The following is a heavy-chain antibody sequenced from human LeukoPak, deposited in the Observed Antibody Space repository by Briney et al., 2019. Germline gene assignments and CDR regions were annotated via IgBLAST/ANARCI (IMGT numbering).Heavy chain of an antibody. J-gene: IGHJ4*02. D-gene: IGHD5-18*01. Sequence: SQTLSLTCTVSGGSISSGDYYWSWIRQPPGKGLEWIGYIYYSGSTYYNPSLKSRVTISVDTSKNQFSLKLSSVTAADTAVYYCASTGWDTAMSPFDYWGQGTLVTVSS. CDR1: GGSISSGDYY. CDR2: IYYSGST. CDR3: ASTGWDTAMSPFDY. V-gene: IGHV4-30-4*01.